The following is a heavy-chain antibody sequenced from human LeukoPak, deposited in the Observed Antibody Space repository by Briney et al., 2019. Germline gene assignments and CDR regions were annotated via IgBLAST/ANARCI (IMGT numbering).Heavy chain of an antibody. D-gene: IGHD1-1*01. J-gene: IGHJ3*02. V-gene: IGHV3-74*01. Sequence: GGSLRLSCAASGFTFSRNWMHWVRQAPGKGLMWVSRINSDGHTTSYADSVKGRFTISRDNAKNSLYLQMNSLRAEDTALYYCARVEMPLAFDIWGQGTMVTVSS. CDR3: ARVEMPLAFDI. CDR1: GFTFSRNW. CDR2: INSDGHTT.